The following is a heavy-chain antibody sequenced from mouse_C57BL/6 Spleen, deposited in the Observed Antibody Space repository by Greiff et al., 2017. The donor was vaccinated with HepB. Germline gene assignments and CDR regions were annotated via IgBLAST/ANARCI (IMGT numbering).Heavy chain of an antibody. CDR3: TRKHYGSSPFDY. J-gene: IGHJ2*01. CDR2: IDPETGGT. CDR1: GYTFTDYE. Sequence: VQLQQSGAELVRPGASVTLSCKASGYTFTDYEMHWVKQTPVHGLEWIGAIDPETGGTAYNQKFKGKAILTADKSSSTAYMERRSLTSEDSAVYYCTRKHYGSSPFDYWGQGTTLTVSS. D-gene: IGHD1-1*01. V-gene: IGHV1-15*01.